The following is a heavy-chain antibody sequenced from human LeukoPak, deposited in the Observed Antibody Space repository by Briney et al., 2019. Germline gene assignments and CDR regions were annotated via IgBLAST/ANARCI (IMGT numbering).Heavy chain of an antibody. J-gene: IGHJ4*02. V-gene: IGHV1-46*01. CDR1: GYTFTSYY. Sequence: GASVKVSCKASGYTFTSYYMHWVRQAPGQGLEWMGIINPSGGSTSYAQKFQGRVTMTRDMSTSTVYMELSSLRSEDTAEYYCARAVTAMALLDYWGQGTLVTVSS. D-gene: IGHD5-18*01. CDR3: ARAVTAMALLDY. CDR2: INPSGGST.